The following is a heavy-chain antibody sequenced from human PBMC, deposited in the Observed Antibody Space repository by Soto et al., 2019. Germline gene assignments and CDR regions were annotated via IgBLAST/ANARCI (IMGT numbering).Heavy chain of an antibody. CDR1: GFTFSSYW. V-gene: IGHV3-74*01. J-gene: IGHJ6*03. CDR2: INSDGSST. D-gene: IGHD5-12*01. Sequence: GGSLRLSCAASGFTFSSYWMHWVRQAPGKGLVWVSRINSDGSSTSYADSVKGRFTISRDNAKNTLYLQMNSLRAEDTAVYYCARGEYSGYAQRDYYYYYYYMDVWGKGTTVTVSS. CDR3: ARGEYSGYAQRDYYYYYYYMDV.